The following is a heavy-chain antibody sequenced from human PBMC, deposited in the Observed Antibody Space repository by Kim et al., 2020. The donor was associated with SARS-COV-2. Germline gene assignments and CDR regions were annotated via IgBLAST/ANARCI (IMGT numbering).Heavy chain of an antibody. Sequence: ASVKVSCKASGYNFSKYGINWVRQAPGQGLEWMGWINAHNGNTVYAEEFKARVTLTTDTSTNIGYMELRRLTSDDTGVYFCARDASRFGRRGYYLVDSDGYLHDWGEGSLIT. CDR1: GYNFSKYG. J-gene: IGHJ4*02. V-gene: IGHV1-18*04. D-gene: IGHD3-22*01. CDR3: ARDASRFGRRGYYLVDSDGYLHD. CDR2: INAHNGNT.